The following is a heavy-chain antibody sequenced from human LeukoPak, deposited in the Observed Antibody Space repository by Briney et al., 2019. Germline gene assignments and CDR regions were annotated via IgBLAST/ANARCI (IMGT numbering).Heavy chain of an antibody. CDR2: IYHSGGT. CDR3: ARQGRNRDFCSSISWHYFDF. CDR1: GGSISSDY. Sequence: SETLSLSCTVSGGSISSDYWSWIRQPPGKALEWIGNIYHSGGTNYNPSLKRQGTISVDTSKTKFSLKLSSVTAADTAFYYCARQGRNRDFCSSISWHYFDFWGEEAKATVSS. D-gene: IGHD2-2*01. V-gene: IGHV4-59*08. J-gene: IGHJ4*02.